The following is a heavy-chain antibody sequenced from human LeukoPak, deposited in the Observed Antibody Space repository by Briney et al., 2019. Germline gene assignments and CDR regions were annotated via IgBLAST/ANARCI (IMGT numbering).Heavy chain of an antibody. Sequence: ASVKVSCKASGYTFTSYYMHWVRQAAGQGLGWMGIINPSGGSTSYAQKFQGRVTMTRDMSTSTVYMELSSLRSEDTAVYYCARDDRWYSSGWYSLFHFDYWGQGTLVTVSS. CDR3: ARDDRWYSSGWYSLFHFDY. CDR1: GYTFTSYY. D-gene: IGHD6-19*01. CDR2: INPSGGST. J-gene: IGHJ4*02. V-gene: IGHV1-46*01.